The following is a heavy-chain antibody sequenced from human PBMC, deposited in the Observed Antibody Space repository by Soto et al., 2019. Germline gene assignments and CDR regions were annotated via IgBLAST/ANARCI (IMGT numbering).Heavy chain of an antibody. D-gene: IGHD3-16*01. CDR2: IYWDDDK. J-gene: IGHJ4*02. CDR3: AHSSPHSITFGGIVF. V-gene: IGHV2-5*02. CDR1: GFSLSTSGVG. Sequence: SGPTLVNPTETLTLTCTFSGFSLSTSGVGVVWIRQPPGKALEWLALIYWDDDKRYNMSLKNRLTISKDSSKNQVVLTMTNMDPVDTATYFCAHSSPHSITFGGIVFWGQGSLVTVSS.